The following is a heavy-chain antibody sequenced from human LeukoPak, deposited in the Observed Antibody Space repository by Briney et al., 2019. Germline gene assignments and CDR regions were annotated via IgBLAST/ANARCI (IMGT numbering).Heavy chain of an antibody. CDR1: GFTFSSYA. J-gene: IGHJ4*02. D-gene: IGHD3-16*02. CDR2: ISGSGGST. Sequence: PGGSLRLSCAASGFTFSSYAMSWVRQAPGKGLEWVSAISGSGGSTYYADSVKGRFTISRDNSKNTLYLQMNSLRAEDTAVYYCAKVGDYDYVWRSYRLYYFDYWGQGTLVTVSS. V-gene: IGHV3-23*01. CDR3: AKVGDYDYVWRSYRLYYFDY.